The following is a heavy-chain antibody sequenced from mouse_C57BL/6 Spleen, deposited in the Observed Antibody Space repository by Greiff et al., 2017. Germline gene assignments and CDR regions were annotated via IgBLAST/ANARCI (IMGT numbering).Heavy chain of an antibody. D-gene: IGHD2-3*01. Sequence: EVQLVESGGGLVKPGGSLKLSCAASGFTFSDYGMHWVRQAPEKGLEWVAYISSGSSTIYYADTVKGRFTISRDNAKNTLFLQMTSLRYEDTAMYYCASPRWLLRNYAMDYWGQGTSVTVSS. V-gene: IGHV5-17*01. J-gene: IGHJ4*01. CDR1: GFTFSDYG. CDR3: ASPRWLLRNYAMDY. CDR2: ISSGSSTI.